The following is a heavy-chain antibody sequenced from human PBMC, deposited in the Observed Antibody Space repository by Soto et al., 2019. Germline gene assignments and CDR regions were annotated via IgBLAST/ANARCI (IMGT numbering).Heavy chain of an antibody. CDR1: GYTFTSYD. Sequence: ASVKVSCTASGYTFTSYDINWVRQATGQGLEWMGWMNPNSGNTGYAQKFQGRVTMTRNTSISTAYMELSSLRSEDTAVYYCARGRRYGSGSYLYYYYYMDVWGKGTTVTVSS. CDR3: ARGRRYGSGSYLYYYYYMDV. V-gene: IGHV1-8*01. D-gene: IGHD3-10*01. J-gene: IGHJ6*03. CDR2: MNPNSGNT.